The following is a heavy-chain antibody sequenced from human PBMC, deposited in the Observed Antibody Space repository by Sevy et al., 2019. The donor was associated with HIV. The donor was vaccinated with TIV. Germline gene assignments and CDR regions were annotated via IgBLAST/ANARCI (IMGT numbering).Heavy chain of an antibody. CDR2: IRYDGSNK. CDR1: GFTFSSYG. D-gene: IGHD3-3*01. CDR3: AKDLTIFGVVIVNDAFDI. V-gene: IGHV3-30*02. J-gene: IGHJ3*02. Sequence: GGSLRLSCAASGFTFSSYGMHWVRQAPGKGLEWVAFIRYDGSNKYYAHSVKGRFTISRDNSKNTLYLQMNSLRAEDTAVYYCAKDLTIFGVVIVNDAFDIWGQGTMVTVSS.